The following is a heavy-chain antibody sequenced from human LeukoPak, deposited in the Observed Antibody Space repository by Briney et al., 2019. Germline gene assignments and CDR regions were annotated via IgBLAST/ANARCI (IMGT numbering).Heavy chain of an antibody. J-gene: IGHJ6*02. CDR3: ARVKGPVRFSEWLPRHYYGMDV. CDR2: MNPNSGNT. CDR1: GYTFTSYD. Sequence: ASVKVSCKASGYTFTSYDINWVRQATGQGLEWMGWMNPNSGNTGYAQKFQGRVTMTRNTSISTAYMELSSPRSEDTAVYYCARVKGPVRFSEWLPRHYYGMDVRGQGTTVTVSS. D-gene: IGHD3-3*01. V-gene: IGHV1-8*01.